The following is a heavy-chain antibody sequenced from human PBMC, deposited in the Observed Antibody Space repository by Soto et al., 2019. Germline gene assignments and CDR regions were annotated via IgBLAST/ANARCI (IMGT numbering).Heavy chain of an antibody. CDR3: ANSRNIVGETGFFDY. V-gene: IGHV3-23*01. CDR1: GFTFSSYA. D-gene: IGHD1-26*01. J-gene: IGHJ4*02. CDR2: FSGSGGST. Sequence: PGGSLRLSCAASGFTFSSYAMSWVRQAPGKGLEWVSAFSGSGGSTYYADSVKGRFTISRDNSKNTLYLQMNSLRAEDTAVYYCANSRNIVGETGFFDYWGQGTLVTVSS.